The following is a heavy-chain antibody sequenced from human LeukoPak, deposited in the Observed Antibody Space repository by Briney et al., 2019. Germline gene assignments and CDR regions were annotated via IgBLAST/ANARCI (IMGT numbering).Heavy chain of an antibody. D-gene: IGHD6-19*01. CDR1: GFTFSSYG. J-gene: IGHJ5*02. Sequence: GGSLRLSCVASGFTFSSYGMSWVRQAPGKGLEWVSGISGSGGTTYYADSVKGRLTISRDNSKNMLYLQMNSLRAEDTAVYYCAKRDDSSGWFDWCDPWGQGTLVTVSS. CDR3: AKRDDSSGWFDWCDP. V-gene: IGHV3-23*01. CDR2: ISGSGGTT.